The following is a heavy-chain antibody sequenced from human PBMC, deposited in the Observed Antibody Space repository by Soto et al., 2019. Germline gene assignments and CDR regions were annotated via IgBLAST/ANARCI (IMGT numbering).Heavy chain of an antibody. CDR2: ISGSGGST. CDR3: AKLRSVEEYDYVWGGYRYSADY. Sequence: GGSLRLSCAASGFTFSSYAMSWVRQAPGKGLEWVSAISGSGGSTYYADSVKGRFTISRDNSKNTLYLQMNSLRAEDTAVYYCAKLRSVEEYDYVWGGYRYSADYWGQGTLVTVSS. J-gene: IGHJ4*02. CDR1: GFTFSSYA. D-gene: IGHD3-16*02. V-gene: IGHV3-23*01.